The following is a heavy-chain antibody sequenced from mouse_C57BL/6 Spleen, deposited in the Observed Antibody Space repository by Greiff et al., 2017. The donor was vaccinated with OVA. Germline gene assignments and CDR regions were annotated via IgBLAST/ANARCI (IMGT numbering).Heavy chain of an antibody. J-gene: IGHJ4*01. CDR1: GYTFTSYW. V-gene: IGHV1-72*01. Sequence: QVQLQQPGAELVKPGASVKLSCKASGYTFTSYWMHWVKQRPGRGLEWIGRIDPNSGGTKYNEKFKSKATLTVDRPSSTAYMQISSLTSEDSAVYECARSGDAMDYWGQGTSVTVSS. CDR2: IDPNSGGT. D-gene: IGHD3-1*01. CDR3: ARSGDAMDY.